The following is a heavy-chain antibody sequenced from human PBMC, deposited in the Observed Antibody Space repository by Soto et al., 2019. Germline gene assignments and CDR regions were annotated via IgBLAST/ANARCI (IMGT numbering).Heavy chain of an antibody. CDR3: ARVGKRYGSGWYETDY. D-gene: IGHD6-19*01. J-gene: IGHJ4*02. CDR1: GGTFSSYA. Sequence: ASVKVSCKASGGTFSSYAISWVRQAPGQGLEWMGGIIPIFGTANYAQKFQGRVTITADKSTSTAYMELSSLRSEDTAVYYCARVGKRYGSGWYETDYWGQGTLVTVSS. V-gene: IGHV1-69*06. CDR2: IIPIFGTA.